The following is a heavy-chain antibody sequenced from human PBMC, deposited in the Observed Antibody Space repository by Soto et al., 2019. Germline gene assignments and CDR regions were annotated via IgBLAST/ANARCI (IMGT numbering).Heavy chain of an antibody. CDR3: ARDGQLLPRDGLRSSYYFDY. V-gene: IGHV3-33*01. CDR1: AFNFSSYV. Sequence: QVQLVESGGGVVQPGRSLRLSCAASAFNFSSYVMHWVRQAPGKGLEWVAVIWYDGGNKYYANSVKGRFTISRDNSKNTLYLKMNCLRAEDTAVYYCARDGQLLPRDGLRSSYYFDYWGQGTLVTVSS. D-gene: IGHD6-19*01. CDR2: IWYDGGNK. J-gene: IGHJ4*02.